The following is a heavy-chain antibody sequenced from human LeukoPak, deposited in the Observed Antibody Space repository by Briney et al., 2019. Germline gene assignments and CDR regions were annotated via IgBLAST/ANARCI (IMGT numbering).Heavy chain of an antibody. Sequence: SETLSLTCAVSGYSISSGYYWDWIRQPPGKGLEWIGGVYHSGSPYYNPSLKSRVLMSLETSKNHFYLKLSSVTAADRAVYYCARRVGSGTYYSFDYWGQGTLVTVSS. CDR3: ARRVGSGTYYSFDY. CDR1: GYSISSGYY. V-gene: IGHV4-38-2*01. CDR2: VYHSGSP. J-gene: IGHJ4*02. D-gene: IGHD3-10*01.